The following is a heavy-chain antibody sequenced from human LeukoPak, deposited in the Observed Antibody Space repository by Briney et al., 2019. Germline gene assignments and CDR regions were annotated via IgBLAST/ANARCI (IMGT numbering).Heavy chain of an antibody. V-gene: IGHV3-74*01. J-gene: IGHJ4*02. CDR1: GGSISSSSYY. CDR2: INTDGSTT. Sequence: ETLSLTCTVSGGSISSSSYYWGWVRQAPGEGLVWLSRINTDGSTTNYADSVNGRFTISRDNAKNTLYLQMSSLRVEDTAVYYCARDKPIDYWGQGTLVTVSS. CDR3: ARDKPIDY.